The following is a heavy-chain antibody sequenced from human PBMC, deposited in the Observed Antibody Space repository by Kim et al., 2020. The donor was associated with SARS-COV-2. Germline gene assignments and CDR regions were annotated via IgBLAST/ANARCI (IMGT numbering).Heavy chain of an antibody. CDR3: TTEKSMDEAFAF. J-gene: IGHJ3*01. Sequence: GGSLRLSCAASGFDFKMCGTHWVRQAPGAGLEWVGQIWYDGSVKKYADAVKGRFSISRDNSENTLYLQMNSLRGEDTAIYYCTTEKSMDEAFAFWGQGTRVTISS. V-gene: IGHV3-33*03. D-gene: IGHD2-8*01. CDR1: GFDFKMCG. CDR2: IWYDGSVK.